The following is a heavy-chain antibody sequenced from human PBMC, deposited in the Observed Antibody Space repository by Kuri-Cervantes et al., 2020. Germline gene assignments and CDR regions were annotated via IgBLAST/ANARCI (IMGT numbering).Heavy chain of an antibody. D-gene: IGHD1-26*01. J-gene: IGHJ4*02. CDR1: GFTFSSYA. CDR3: AKAYSGSYLDY. CDR2: IWYDGSNK. V-gene: IGHV3-30*04. Sequence: LSLTCAASGFTFSSYAMHWVRQAPGKGLEWVAVIWYDGSNKYYADSVKGRFTISRDNSKNTLYLQMNSLRAEDTAVYYCAKAYSGSYLDYWGQGTLVTVSS.